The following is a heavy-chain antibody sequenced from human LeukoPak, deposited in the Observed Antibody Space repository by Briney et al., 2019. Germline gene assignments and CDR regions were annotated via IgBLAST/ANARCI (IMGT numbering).Heavy chain of an antibody. CDR2: MNPNSGNT. CDR1: GYTFTSYD. D-gene: IGHD6-19*01. Sequence: ASVKVSCKASGYTFTSYDINWVRQATGQGLEWMGWMNPNSGNTGYVQKFQGRVTMTRNTSISTAYMELSSLRSEDTAVYYCARGTGYSSGGYYYGMDVWGQGTTVTVSS. J-gene: IGHJ6*02. V-gene: IGHV1-8*01. CDR3: ARGTGYSSGGYYYGMDV.